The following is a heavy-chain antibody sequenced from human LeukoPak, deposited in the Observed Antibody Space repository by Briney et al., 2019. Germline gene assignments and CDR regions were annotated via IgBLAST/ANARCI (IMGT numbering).Heavy chain of an antibody. J-gene: IGHJ4*02. D-gene: IGHD2/OR15-2a*01. Sequence: SETLSLTCAVYGGSFSGYYWSWIRQPPGKGLEWIGEINHSGSTNYNPSLKSRVTISVDTSKNQFSLKLSSVTAADTAVYYCARRGVRLTTSSFDYWGQGTLVTVPS. CDR1: GGSFSGYY. V-gene: IGHV4-34*01. CDR2: INHSGST. CDR3: ARRGVRLTTSSFDY.